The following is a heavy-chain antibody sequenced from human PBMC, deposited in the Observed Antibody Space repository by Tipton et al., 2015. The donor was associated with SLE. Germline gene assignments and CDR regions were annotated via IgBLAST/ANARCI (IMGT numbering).Heavy chain of an antibody. Sequence: TLSLTCTVSGGSISSYYWSWIRQPPGKGLEWIGYIYYSGSTNYNPSLKSRVTISVDTSKNHFSLKQNSMTAADTAVFYCAGLKWDLTARGWYIDVWGRGTLVTVSS. D-gene: IGHD1-26*01. V-gene: IGHV4-59*12. J-gene: IGHJ2*01. CDR2: IYYSGST. CDR1: GGSISSYY. CDR3: AGLKWDLTARGWYIDV.